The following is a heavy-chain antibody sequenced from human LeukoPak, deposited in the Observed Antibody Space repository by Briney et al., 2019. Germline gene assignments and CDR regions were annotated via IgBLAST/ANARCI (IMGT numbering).Heavy chain of an antibody. CDR2: INPNSGGT. J-gene: IGHJ6*03. Sequence: GASVKVSCKASGYTFTSYGISWVRQAPGQGLEWMGWINPNSGGTNYAQKFQGRVTMTRDTSISTAYMELSRLRSDDTAVYYCARDTPELYYYMDVWGKGTTVTVSS. D-gene: IGHD2-15*01. CDR1: GYTFTSYG. CDR3: ARDTPELYYYMDV. V-gene: IGHV1-2*02.